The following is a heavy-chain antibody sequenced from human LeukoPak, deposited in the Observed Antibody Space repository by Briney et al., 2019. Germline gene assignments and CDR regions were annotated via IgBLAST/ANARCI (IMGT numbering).Heavy chain of an antibody. CDR3: ARGDASGRPGIAFVY. V-gene: IGHV4-59*01. J-gene: IGHJ4*02. CDR1: GGSISNNY. CDR2: FHDSEST. Sequence: SETLSLTCNVSGGSISNNYWSWIRQPPGKGLEWIGYFHDSESTNYNPSLESRVSISVDTSKKQVSLKLSSVTAADTAVYYCARGDASGRPGIAFVYWGQGTLVTVSS. D-gene: IGHD1-26*01.